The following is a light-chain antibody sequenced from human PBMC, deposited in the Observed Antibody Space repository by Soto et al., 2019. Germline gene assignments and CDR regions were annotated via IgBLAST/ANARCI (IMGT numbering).Light chain of an antibody. CDR1: SSDVGGYNY. CDR3: SSYTSSSTYV. Sequence: QSALTQPASVSGSPGQSITLSCTGTSSDVGGYNYVSWYQQHPGKAPKLMIYEVSNRPSCVSNRFSGSKSGNTASLTISGLQAEDEADYYCSSYTSSSTYVFGSGTKVTVL. CDR2: EVS. V-gene: IGLV2-14*01. J-gene: IGLJ1*01.